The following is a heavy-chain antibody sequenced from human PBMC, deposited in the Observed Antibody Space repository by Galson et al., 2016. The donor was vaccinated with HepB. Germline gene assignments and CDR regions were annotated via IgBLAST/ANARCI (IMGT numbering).Heavy chain of an antibody. J-gene: IGHJ6*02. CDR1: GFTFDDYT. CDR2: ISWNGYTI. Sequence: SLRLSCAGYGFTFDDYTLHWVRQAPGRGLEWVSSISWNGYTINYADSVKGRFTIPRDNAKKSLSLKMNSLRSEDTALYYCVKDTVKGYNGLDVWGQGTTVTVSS. V-gene: IGHV3-9*01. CDR3: VKDTVKGYNGLDV.